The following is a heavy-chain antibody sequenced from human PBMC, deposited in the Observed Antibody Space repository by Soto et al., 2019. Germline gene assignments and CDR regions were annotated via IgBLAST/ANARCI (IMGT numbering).Heavy chain of an antibody. J-gene: IGHJ3*02. D-gene: IGHD3-3*01. CDR3: TRERLLEWLVGVRFWAFDN. CDR2: IYSDDRT. V-gene: IGHV3-53*01. Sequence: GGSLTLSCAVSGFTVSSNYMNWVRQAPGKGLEWVSVIYSDDRTYYADSVKGRFTISRDNSKNTVYLQLNSTRAEDTAVYYCTRERLLEWLVGVRFWAFDNWGQGTMVTVSS. CDR1: GFTVSSNY.